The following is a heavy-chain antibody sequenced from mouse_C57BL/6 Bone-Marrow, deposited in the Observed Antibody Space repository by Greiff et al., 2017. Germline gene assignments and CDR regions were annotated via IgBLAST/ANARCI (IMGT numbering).Heavy chain of an antibody. J-gene: IGHJ2*01. CDR2: IDPENGDT. V-gene: IGHV14-4*01. CDR1: GFNIKDDY. Sequence: VQLKESGAELVRPGASVKLSCTASGFNIKDDYMHWVKQRPEQGLEWIGWIDPENGDTEYASKFQGKATITADTSSNTAYLQLSRLTSEDTAVYYCTTLYYGNYDYFDYWGQGTTLTVSS. D-gene: IGHD2-1*01. CDR3: TTLYYGNYDYFDY.